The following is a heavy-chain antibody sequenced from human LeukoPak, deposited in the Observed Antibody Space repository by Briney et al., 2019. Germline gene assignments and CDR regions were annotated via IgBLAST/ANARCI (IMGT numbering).Heavy chain of an antibody. V-gene: IGHV1-69*13. D-gene: IGHD3-10*01. J-gene: IGHJ4*02. CDR3: ARSGYYYGSGSYYHPYFDY. Sequence: ASVKVSCKASGGTFSSYAISWVRQAPGQGLEWMGGIIPIFGTANYAQKFQGRVTITADESTSTAYMELSSLRSEDTAVYYCARSGYYYGSGSYYHPYFDYWGQGTLVTVSS. CDR2: IIPIFGTA. CDR1: GGTFSSYA.